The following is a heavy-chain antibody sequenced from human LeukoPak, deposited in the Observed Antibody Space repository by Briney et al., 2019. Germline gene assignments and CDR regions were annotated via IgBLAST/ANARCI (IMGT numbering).Heavy chain of an antibody. D-gene: IGHD1-26*01. CDR1: GGAISSGSYY. V-gene: IGHV4-61*02. J-gene: IGHJ4*02. CDR3: ARLATGTVVGAYFFDY. Sequence: PSETLSLTCTVSGGAISSGSYYWSWSRQPAGKGLEWIGGIYTSGSTNYNPSLKSRVTISVDTSKNQFSLKLSSVTAADTAVYYCARLATGTVVGAYFFDYWGQGTLVTVSS. CDR2: IYTSGST.